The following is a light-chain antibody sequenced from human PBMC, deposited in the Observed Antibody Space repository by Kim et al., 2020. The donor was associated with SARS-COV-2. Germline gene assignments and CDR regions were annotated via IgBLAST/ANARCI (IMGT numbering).Light chain of an antibody. CDR1: QSVSSY. V-gene: IGKV3-11*01. Sequence: EIVLTQSAGTLSLSPGERATLSCRASQSVSSYLAWYQQKPGQAPRLLIYDASKRTPGIPARFSGSGSGTDFTLTISSLEPEDFAVYYCQQRPFTFGGGTKVDIK. J-gene: IGKJ4*01. CDR2: DAS. CDR3: QQRPFT.